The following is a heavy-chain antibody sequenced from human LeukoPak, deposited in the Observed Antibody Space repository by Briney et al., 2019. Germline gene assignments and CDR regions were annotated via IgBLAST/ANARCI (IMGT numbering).Heavy chain of an antibody. CDR2: IYHSGST. V-gene: IGHV4-4*02. Sequence: SETLSLTCAASGGSISSSNWWSWVRQPPGKGLEWIGEIYHSGSTNYNPSLKSRVTISVDKSKNQFSLKLSSVTAADTAVYYCAHLGASGYFDYWGQGTLVTVSS. CDR1: GGSISSSNW. J-gene: IGHJ4*02. CDR3: AHLGASGYFDY. D-gene: IGHD2-8*02.